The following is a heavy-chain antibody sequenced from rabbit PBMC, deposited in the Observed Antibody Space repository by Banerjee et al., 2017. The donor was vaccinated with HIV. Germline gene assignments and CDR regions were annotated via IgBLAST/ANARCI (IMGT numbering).Heavy chain of an antibody. V-gene: IGHV1S40*01. CDR2: ISTGDGNT. CDR1: GFSFSSSCY. J-gene: IGHJ4*01. CDR3: ARGDDYAGYGYSL. D-gene: IGHD6-1*01. Sequence: QSLEESGGDLVKPGASLTLTCTASGFSFSSSCYMCWVRQAPGKGLEWIACISTGDGNTYYASWAKGRFTISKTSSTTVTLQMTSLTAADTATYFCARGDDYAGYGYSLWGQGTLVTVS.